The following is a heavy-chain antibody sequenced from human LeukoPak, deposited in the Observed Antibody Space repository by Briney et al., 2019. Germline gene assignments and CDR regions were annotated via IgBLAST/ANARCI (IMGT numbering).Heavy chain of an antibody. CDR3: ARLGARQMLEY. D-gene: IGHD4-17*01. CDR1: EFTFSSYW. CDR2: IKQDGGQI. J-gene: IGHJ4*02. Sequence: PGGSLRLSCAASEFTFSSYWMSWVRQAPGKGLEWVANIKQDGGQIYYLESVKGRFTVSRDNAKNSLNLQMNSLRAEDTAVYYCARLGARQMLEYWGQGTLVTVSS. V-gene: IGHV3-7*01.